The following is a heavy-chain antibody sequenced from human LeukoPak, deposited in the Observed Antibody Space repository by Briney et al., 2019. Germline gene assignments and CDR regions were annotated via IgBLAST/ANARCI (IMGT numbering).Heavy chain of an antibody. CDR3: ARIVRSSSHFDY. Sequence: GCLRLSCAASGFTLIKYWMSWVRPAPGKGLGWVANIKEDVSEKYYVDSVKGRFTISRDNAKNSLHLQMNSLRAEDTAVYYCARIVRSSSHFDYWGQGTLVTVSS. CDR2: IKEDVSEK. D-gene: IGHD6-6*01. V-gene: IGHV3-7*01. J-gene: IGHJ4*02. CDR1: GFTLIKYW.